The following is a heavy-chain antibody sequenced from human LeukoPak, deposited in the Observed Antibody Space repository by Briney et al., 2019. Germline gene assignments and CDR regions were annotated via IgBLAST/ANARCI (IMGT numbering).Heavy chain of an antibody. CDR3: ARAHGERTTVVTPGGAY. CDR1: GFTVSSNY. CDR2: IYSGGST. D-gene: IGHD4-23*01. J-gene: IGHJ4*02. Sequence: GGSLRLSCAASGFTVSSNYMSWVRQAPGKGLEWVSIIYSGGSTYYADSVKGRFTISRDNSKNTLYLQMNSLRAEDTAVYYCARAHGERTTVVTPGGAYWGQGTLVTVSS. V-gene: IGHV3-66*01.